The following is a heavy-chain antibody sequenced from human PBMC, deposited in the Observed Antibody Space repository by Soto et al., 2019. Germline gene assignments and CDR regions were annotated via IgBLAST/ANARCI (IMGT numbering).Heavy chain of an antibody. Sequence: QVQLLQSGAEVRKAGSSVKVSCKVSGGTFSSYAISWLRQAPGQGLEWMGGIIPRFGTGNYAQKFQGRVTITADESTSTAYVELSSLRSDDTAVYYGARPGEIMIIDTDGMDVWGQGTSGTVSS. CDR3: ARPGEIMIIDTDGMDV. CDR2: IIPRFGTG. CDR1: GGTFSSYA. V-gene: IGHV1-69*01. D-gene: IGHD3-22*01. J-gene: IGHJ6*02.